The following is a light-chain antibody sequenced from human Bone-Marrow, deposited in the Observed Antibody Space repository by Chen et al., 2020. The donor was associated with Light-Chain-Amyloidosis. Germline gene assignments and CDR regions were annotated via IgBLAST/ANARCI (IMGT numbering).Light chain of an antibody. V-gene: IGLV3-27*01. CDR2: YDN. J-gene: IGLJ1*01. CDR3: YSATDNNLGV. Sequence: SYELTQPSSVSVSPGQTARIPCSGDILTKKYSRWFQQKPGQAPRLIIFYDNERPSGIPERFAASTSGTTVTLTISGAQVEDEADYYCYSATDNNLGVFGTGTKVTVL. CDR1: ILTKKY.